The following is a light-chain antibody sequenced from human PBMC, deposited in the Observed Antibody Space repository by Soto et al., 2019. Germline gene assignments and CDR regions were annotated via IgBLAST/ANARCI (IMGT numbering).Light chain of an antibody. V-gene: IGKV1-17*01. CDR2: AAS. CDR3: LQHSSYPLT. Sequence: DIQMTQSPSSLSASVGDRVTITCRASHGIRNDLGWYQQKQGKAPKRLIFAASSLQSGVPSRFSGSGSGTEFTLTISSLQPEDFATYYCLQHSSYPLTFGGGTKVEIK. J-gene: IGKJ4*01. CDR1: HGIRND.